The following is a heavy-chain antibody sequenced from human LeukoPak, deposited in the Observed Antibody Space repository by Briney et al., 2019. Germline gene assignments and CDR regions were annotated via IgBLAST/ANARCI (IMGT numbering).Heavy chain of an antibody. Sequence: ASVTVSFKSSGYTFTDYYMHWVRQAPGQGGEGMGWINPNSGGRNYAQKFQGRGSITSDTSISTAYMELSSLRSEDTAVYYCARETSSRKKYYYDSSGYYYYFDYWGQGILVTVSS. CDR1: GYTFTDYY. V-gene: IGHV1-2*02. CDR2: INPNSGGR. CDR3: ARETSSRKKYYYDSSGYYYYFDY. J-gene: IGHJ4*02. D-gene: IGHD3-22*01.